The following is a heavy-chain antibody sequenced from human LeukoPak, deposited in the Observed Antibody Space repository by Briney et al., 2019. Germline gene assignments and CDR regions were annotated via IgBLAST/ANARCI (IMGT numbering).Heavy chain of an antibody. CDR3: ARESGGSGTNWFDP. CDR2: FNSDGSST. V-gene: IGHV3-74*01. Sequence: GGSLRLSCAASGFTFSSYWMHWVRQAPGKGLVWVSRFNSDGSSTSYADSVKGRFTISRDNSKNTLYLQMNSLRAEDTAVYYCARESGGSGTNWFDPWGQGTLVTVSS. J-gene: IGHJ5*02. CDR1: GFTFSSYW. D-gene: IGHD3-10*01.